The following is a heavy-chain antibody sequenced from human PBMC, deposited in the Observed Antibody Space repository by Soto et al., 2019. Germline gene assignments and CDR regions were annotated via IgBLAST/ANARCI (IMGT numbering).Heavy chain of an antibody. J-gene: IGHJ4*02. D-gene: IGHD2-8*01. V-gene: IGHV5-51*01. CDR2: IFPGDSDT. CDR3: ARQGIRRFCSNDVCRYYFDF. CDR1: GYRFSTYW. Sequence: GESLKISCRGSGYRFSTYWIAWVRQVPGKGLEWMGIIFPGDSDTIYSPAFQGQVTISADKSSNTAYLQWRSLKASDTAMYYCARQGIRRFCSNDVCRYYFDFWGQGTPVTVSS.